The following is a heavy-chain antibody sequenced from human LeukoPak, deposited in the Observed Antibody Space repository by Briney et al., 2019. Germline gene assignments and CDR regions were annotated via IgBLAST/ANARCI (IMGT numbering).Heavy chain of an antibody. D-gene: IGHD2-21*02. CDR1: GXTFSSYS. CDR2: IKSKTDGGTT. Sequence: PGGSLRLSCAVSGXTFSSYSMSWVRQAPGKGLEWVGRIKSKTDGGTTDYAAPVKGRFTISRDDSKNTLYLQMNSLKTEDTAVYYCTTVWNCGGDCSDAFDIWGQGTMVTVSS. V-gene: IGHV3-15*01. J-gene: IGHJ3*02. CDR3: TTVWNCGGDCSDAFDI.